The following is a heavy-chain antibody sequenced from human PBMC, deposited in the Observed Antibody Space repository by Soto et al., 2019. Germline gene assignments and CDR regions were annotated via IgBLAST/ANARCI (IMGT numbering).Heavy chain of an antibody. J-gene: IGHJ4*02. CDR3: ATEGSGPIVATIWELDY. V-gene: IGHV3-48*02. Sequence: EVQLVESGGGLVQPGGSLRLSCAASGFTFSSYSMNWVRQAPGKGLEWVSYISSSSSTIYYADSVKGRFTISRDNAKNSLYLQMNSLRDEDTAVYYCATEGSGPIVATIWELDYWGQGTLVTVSS. CDR2: ISSSSSTI. CDR1: GFTFSSYS. D-gene: IGHD5-12*01.